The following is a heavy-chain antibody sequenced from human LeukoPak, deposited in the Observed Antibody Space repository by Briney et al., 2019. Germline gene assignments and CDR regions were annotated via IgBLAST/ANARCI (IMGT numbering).Heavy chain of an antibody. Sequence: PGGSLRLSCAASGFTFSSYSMNWVRQAPGKGLEWVSSISSSSSYIYYADSVKGRFTISRDNSKNTLYLQMNSLRAEDTAVYYCAKWFLDCSSTSCYTLEYFQHWGQGTLVTVSS. V-gene: IGHV3-21*04. CDR2: ISSSSSYI. CDR1: GFTFSSYS. CDR3: AKWFLDCSSTSCYTLEYFQH. D-gene: IGHD2-2*02. J-gene: IGHJ1*01.